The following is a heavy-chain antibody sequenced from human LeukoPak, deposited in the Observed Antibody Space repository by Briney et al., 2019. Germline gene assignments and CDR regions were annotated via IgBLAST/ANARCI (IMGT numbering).Heavy chain of an antibody. CDR3: ARAWQPEVAFGGVIFPVPAHWWFDP. Sequence: SETLSLTCTVSGGSISSSSYYWGWIRQPPGRGLEWIGGIYYSGSTYYSPSLKSRVTTSVDTSKNQFSLKLSSVTAADTAVYYCARAWQPEVAFGGVIFPVPAHWWFDPWGQGTLVTVSS. V-gene: IGHV4-39*07. CDR2: IYYSGST. J-gene: IGHJ5*02. CDR1: GGSISSSSYY. D-gene: IGHD3-16*02.